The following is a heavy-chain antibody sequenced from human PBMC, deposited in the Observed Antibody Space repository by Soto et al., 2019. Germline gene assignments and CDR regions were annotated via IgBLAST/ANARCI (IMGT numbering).Heavy chain of an antibody. Sequence: RASVKVSCKASGYTFTSYAMHWVRQAPGQRLEWMGWINAGNGNTKYSQKFQGRVTITRDTSASTAYMELSSLRSEDTAVYYCARDLIEVGFDYWGQGTLVTVSS. CDR2: INAGNGNT. J-gene: IGHJ4*02. CDR3: ARDLIEVGFDY. D-gene: IGHD1-26*01. V-gene: IGHV1-3*01. CDR1: GYTFTSYA.